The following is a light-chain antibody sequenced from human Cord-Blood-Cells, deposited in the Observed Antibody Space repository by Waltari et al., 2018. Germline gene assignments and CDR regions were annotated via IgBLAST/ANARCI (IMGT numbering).Light chain of an antibody. V-gene: IGLV2-18*02. J-gene: IGLJ2*01. CDR2: EVS. CDR3: SSYTSSSTLV. CDR1: SSDVGSYNR. Sequence: VSGSPGQSVTISCTGTSSDVGSYNRVSWYQQPPGTAPKLMIYEVSNRPSGVPDRFSGSKSGNTASLTISGLQAEDEADYYCSSYTSSSTLVFGGGTKLTVL.